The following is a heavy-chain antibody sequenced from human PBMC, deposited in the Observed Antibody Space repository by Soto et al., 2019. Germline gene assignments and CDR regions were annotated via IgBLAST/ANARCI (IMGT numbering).Heavy chain of an antibody. CDR1: GGTFSSYG. CDR2: IIPIFGTA. CDR3: AKRGRSSIFDY. J-gene: IGHJ4*02. V-gene: IGHV1-69*13. D-gene: IGHD1-26*01. Sequence: GASVKVSCKASGGTFSSYGISWVRQAPGQGLEWMGGIIPIFGTANYAQKFQGRVTITADESTSTAYMELSSLRSEDTAVYYCAKRGRSSIFDYWGQGTLVNVSS.